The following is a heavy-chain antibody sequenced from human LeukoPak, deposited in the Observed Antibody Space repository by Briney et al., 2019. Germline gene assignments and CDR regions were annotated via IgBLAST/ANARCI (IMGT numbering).Heavy chain of an antibody. Sequence: GGSLRLSCAASGFTFSAYAMHWVRQAPGKGLQWVAFIKYDGSNEYYADSVKGRFTISRDNSKNTLYLQMNSLRAEDTAVYYCAKNKDIVTPHYYYYMDVWGKGTTVTVSS. CDR3: AKNKDIVTPHYYYYMDV. V-gene: IGHV3-30*02. D-gene: IGHD2-15*01. CDR1: GFTFSAYA. CDR2: IKYDGSNE. J-gene: IGHJ6*03.